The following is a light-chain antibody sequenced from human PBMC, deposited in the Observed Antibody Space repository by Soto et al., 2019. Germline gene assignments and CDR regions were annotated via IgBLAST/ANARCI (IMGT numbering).Light chain of an antibody. V-gene: IGKV3-15*01. CDR3: QLYNKWPWT. J-gene: IGKJ1*01. Sequence: EIVMTQSPAAPSVSPGERATLSCRASQSVNSNLAWYQQKPGQSPRLLIYAASTRATGIPARFSGTGSGTEFTLTISILQSEDFAIYFCQLYNKWPWTFGQGTKVEIK. CDR1: QSVNSN. CDR2: AAS.